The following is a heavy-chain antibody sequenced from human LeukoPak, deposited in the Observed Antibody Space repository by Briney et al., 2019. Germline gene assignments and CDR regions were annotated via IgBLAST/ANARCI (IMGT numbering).Heavy chain of an antibody. Sequence: GGSLRLSCAASGFTFSSYSMNWVRQAPRKGLEWVSYISSSSSTIYYADSVKGRFTISRDNAKNSLYLQMNSLRVEDTAVYYCVRDWGGPDDYWGQGILVTVSS. J-gene: IGHJ4*02. CDR2: ISSSSSTI. CDR1: GFTFSSYS. CDR3: VRDWGGPDDY. D-gene: IGHD3-16*01. V-gene: IGHV3-48*04.